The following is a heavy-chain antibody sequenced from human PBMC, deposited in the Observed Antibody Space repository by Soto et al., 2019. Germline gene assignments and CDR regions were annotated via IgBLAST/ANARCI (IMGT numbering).Heavy chain of an antibody. CDR3: ARDRTYYDFWREYNYFDY. J-gene: IGHJ4*02. D-gene: IGHD3-3*01. CDR1: GYTFTGYY. CDR2: INPNSGGT. V-gene: IGHV1-2*04. Sequence: ASVKVSCKASGYTFTGYYMHWVRQAPGQGLEWMGWINPNSGGTNYAQKFQGWVTMTRDTSISTAYMELSRLRSDDTAVYYCARDRTYYDFWREYNYFDYWGQGTLVTVSS.